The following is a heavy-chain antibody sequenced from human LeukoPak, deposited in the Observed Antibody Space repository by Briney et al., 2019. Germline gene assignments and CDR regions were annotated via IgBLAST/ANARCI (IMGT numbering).Heavy chain of an antibody. CDR3: AREHYYYDSSGYYYGFDY. V-gene: IGHV4-34*01. J-gene: IGHJ4*02. CDR1: GGSFSGYY. CDR2: INHSGST. D-gene: IGHD3-22*01. Sequence: SETLSLTCAVYGGSFSGYYWSWIRQPPGKGLEWIGEINHSGSTNYNPSLKSRVTISVDTSKNQFSLKLSSVTAADTAVYYYAREHYYYDSSGYYYGFDYWGQGTLVTVSS.